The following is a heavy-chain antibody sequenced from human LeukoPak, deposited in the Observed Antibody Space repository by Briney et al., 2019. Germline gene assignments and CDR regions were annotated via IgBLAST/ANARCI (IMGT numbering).Heavy chain of an antibody. V-gene: IGHV1-69*04. CDR1: GYSFFSYG. D-gene: IGHD2-2*01. CDR2: IIPILGIA. J-gene: IGHJ4*02. Sequence: GASVKVSCKASGYSFFSYGITWVRQAPGQGLEWMGRIIPILGIANYAQKFQGRVTITADKSTSTAYMELSSLRSEDTAVYYCARDHPHIVVVPAANYFDYWGQGTLVTVSS. CDR3: ARDHPHIVVVPAANYFDY.